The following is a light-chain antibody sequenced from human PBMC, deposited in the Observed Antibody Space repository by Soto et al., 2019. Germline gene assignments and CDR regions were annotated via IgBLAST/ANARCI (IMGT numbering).Light chain of an antibody. V-gene: IGLV4-69*01. J-gene: IGLJ2*01. Sequence: QLVLTQSPSASASLGASVKLTCTLSSGHSNYAIAWHQQQSEKGPRYLMKLNSDGSHSKGDGIPDRFSGSSSGAERYLTMSSLQSDGEADYYCQTWGSGIVVFGGGTKHTVL. CDR1: SGHSNYA. CDR2: LNSDGSH. CDR3: QTWGSGIVV.